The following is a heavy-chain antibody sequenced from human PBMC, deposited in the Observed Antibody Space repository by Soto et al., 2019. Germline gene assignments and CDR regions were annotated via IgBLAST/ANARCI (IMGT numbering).Heavy chain of an antibody. CDR2: IYYSGST. CDR1: GGSISSGGYY. CDR3: ARVFQRVVSQNWYFDL. V-gene: IGHV4-31*03. J-gene: IGHJ2*01. Sequence: SETLSLTCTFSGGSISSGGYYWSWIRQHPGKGLEWIGYIYYSGSTYYNPSLKSRVTISIDTSKNQFSLKLSSVTAADTAVYYCARVFQRVVSQNWYFDLWGRGTLVTVSS. D-gene: IGHD2-15*01.